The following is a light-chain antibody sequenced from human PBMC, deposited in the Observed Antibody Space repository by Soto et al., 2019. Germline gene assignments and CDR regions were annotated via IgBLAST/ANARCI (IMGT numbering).Light chain of an antibody. J-gene: IGLJ1*01. CDR2: DVN. V-gene: IGLV2-14*01. CDR1: SGDIGDYNY. Sequence: QPVLTQPASVSGSPGQSITISCVGTSGDIGDYNYVSWYQQHPGKVPKVIIYDVNNRPSGVSYRFSGTKSGNTASLTVSGLQAEDEADYYCCSYTRSGTLIFGTGTKLTVL. CDR3: CSYTRSGTLI.